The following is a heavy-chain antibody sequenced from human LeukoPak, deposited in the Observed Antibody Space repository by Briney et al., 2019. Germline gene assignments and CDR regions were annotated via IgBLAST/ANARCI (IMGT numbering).Heavy chain of an antibody. CDR2: ISYDGSNK. CDR1: GFTFSSYG. V-gene: IGHV3-30*18. Sequence: GGSLRLSCAASGFTFSSYGMHWVRQAPGKGREWVTVISYDGSNKYYADSVKGRFTISRDNSKNALYLQMNSMRAEDTAVYYCAKNSGRELRGRFDPWGQGTLVTVSS. J-gene: IGHJ5*02. CDR3: AKNSGRELRGRFDP.